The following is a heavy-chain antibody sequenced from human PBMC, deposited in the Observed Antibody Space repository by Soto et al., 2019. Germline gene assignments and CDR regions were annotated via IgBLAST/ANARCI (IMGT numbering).Heavy chain of an antibody. V-gene: IGHV3-15*07. CDR1: GFTFSNAW. Sequence: LRLSCAASGFTFSNAWMNWVRQAPGKGLEWVGRIKSKTDGGTTDYAAPVKGRFTISRDDSKNTLYLQMNSLKTEDTAVYYCTTPPIVVVPAASGGYGMDVWGQGTTVTVSS. D-gene: IGHD2-2*01. J-gene: IGHJ6*02. CDR2: IKSKTDGGTT. CDR3: TTPPIVVVPAASGGYGMDV.